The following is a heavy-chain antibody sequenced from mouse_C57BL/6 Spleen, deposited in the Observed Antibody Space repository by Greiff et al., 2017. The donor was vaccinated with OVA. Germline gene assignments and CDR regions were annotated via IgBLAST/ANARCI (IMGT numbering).Heavy chain of an antibody. CDR2: INPNNGGT. Sequence: EVKLVESGPELVKPGASVKISCKASGYTFTDYYMNWVKQSHGKSLEWIGDINPNNGGTSYNQKFKGKATLTVDKSSSTAYMELRSLTSEDSAVYYCARGDDGYFLYFDYWGQGTTLTVSS. D-gene: IGHD2-3*01. CDR3: ARGDDGYFLYFDY. V-gene: IGHV1-26*01. J-gene: IGHJ2*01. CDR1: GYTFTDYY.